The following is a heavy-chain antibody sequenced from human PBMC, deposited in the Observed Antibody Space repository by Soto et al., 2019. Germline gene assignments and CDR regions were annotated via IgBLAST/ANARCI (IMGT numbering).Heavy chain of an antibody. V-gene: IGHV5-10-1*01. CDR2: IDPSDSYT. D-gene: IGHD2-2*01. CDR1: GYSFTSDW. CDR3: ARHIVVPAATDMGFLEWLTHYGMDV. J-gene: IGHJ6*02. Sequence: ESLKISCKGSGYSFTSDWISWVRQMPGKGLEWMGRIDPSDSYTNYSPSFQGHVTTSADKSISTAYLQWSSLKASDTAMYYCARHIVVPAATDMGFLEWLTHYGMDVWGQGTTVTVS.